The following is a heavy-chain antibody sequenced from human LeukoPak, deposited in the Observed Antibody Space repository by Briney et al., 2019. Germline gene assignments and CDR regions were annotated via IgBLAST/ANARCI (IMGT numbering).Heavy chain of an antibody. V-gene: IGHV5-51*01. D-gene: IGHD5-24*01. CDR1: GYSFTNYW. Sequence: GESLKISCKCSGYSFTNYWIGWVRPMPGKGIEWMGIIYPGDSGPRYSPSFQGQVAISADKSISTAYLQWSSLKASDTAMYYCARTREIATLGSFDPWGQGTLVTVSS. J-gene: IGHJ5*02. CDR3: ARTREIATLGSFDP. CDR2: IYPGDSGP.